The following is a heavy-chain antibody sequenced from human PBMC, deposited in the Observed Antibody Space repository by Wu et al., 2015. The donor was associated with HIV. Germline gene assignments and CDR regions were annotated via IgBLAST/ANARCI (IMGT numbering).Heavy chain of an antibody. D-gene: IGHD3-22*01. CDR1: GYTFYNYG. V-gene: IGHV1-18*01. Sequence: IQLVQSGAEVKKPGTSVKVSCNTFGYTFYNYGISWVRQAPGQGPEWLGVINPRTDSTTYAQSFEARLTIARDTSKNTIYMQLSGLKSDDTAKYFCARERVDYDSAGYRAHRGYYFDYWGQGTLVIVSS. J-gene: IGHJ4*02. CDR2: INPRTDST. CDR3: ARERVDYDSAGYRAHRGYYFDY.